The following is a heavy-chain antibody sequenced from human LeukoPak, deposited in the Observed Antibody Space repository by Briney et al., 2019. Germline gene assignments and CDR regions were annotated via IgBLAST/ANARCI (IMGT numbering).Heavy chain of an antibody. CDR2: IYRSGIT. J-gene: IGHJ3*01. V-gene: IGHV4-30-4*01. CDR1: GXSISSGNFY. CDR3: ARDPDQVPDAFDV. D-gene: IGHD2-2*01. Sequence: SETLSLTCTVSGXSISSGNFYWSWIRQPPGKGLEWIGYIYRSGITYYNPSLKSRVSISLATSKNQFSLKLSSVTAADTAVYYCARDPDQVPDAFDVWGQGTVVTVSS.